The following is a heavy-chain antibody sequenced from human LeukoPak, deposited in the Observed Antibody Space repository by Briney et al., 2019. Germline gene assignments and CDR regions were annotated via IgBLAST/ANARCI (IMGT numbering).Heavy chain of an antibody. V-gene: IGHV1-69*13. CDR1: GGTFTSYA. Sequence: SVNVSCKASGGTFTSYAISWVRQAPGQGLEWMGGIIPIFGTASYAQKFQGRVTITADESTSTAYMELSSLRSEDTAVYYCARDGLAGTSSYYYGMDVWGQGTTVTVSS. CDR3: ARDGLAGTSSYYYGMDV. CDR2: IIPIFGTA. D-gene: IGHD6-19*01. J-gene: IGHJ6*02.